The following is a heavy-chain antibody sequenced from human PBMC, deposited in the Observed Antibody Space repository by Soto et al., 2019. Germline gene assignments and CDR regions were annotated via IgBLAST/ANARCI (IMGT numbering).Heavy chain of an antibody. CDR1: GFTVSNAW. Sequence: EGQLVESGGGLVKPGGSLRRSCAASGFTVSNAWMTWVRQAPGKGVEWVANIKSKPHGGTTEYPPAVKDRFPLSRDDSTHMPYPQTHTLTSDDTAVYYFMTCITEAAGSDLGDCWGWGSLVTVSS. V-gene: IGHV3-15*05. CDR2: IKSKPHGGTT. J-gene: IGHJ4*02. CDR3: MTCITEAAGSDLGDC. D-gene: IGHD6-25*01.